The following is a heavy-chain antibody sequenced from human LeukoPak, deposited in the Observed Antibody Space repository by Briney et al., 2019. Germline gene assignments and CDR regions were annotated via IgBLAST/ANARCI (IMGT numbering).Heavy chain of an antibody. D-gene: IGHD4-17*01. V-gene: IGHV1-69*06. CDR1: GGTFSNYA. J-gene: IGHJ4*02. CDR2: IIPIFDTP. CDR3: ARAVQVTTGGLFDY. Sequence: SVKVSCKASGGTFSNYAISWVRQAPGQGLEWMGGIIPIFDTPNFAQKFPGRVTITSDKSTSTAYMQLSRLRSEDTAVYYCARAVQVTTGGLFDYWGQGTLVTVSS.